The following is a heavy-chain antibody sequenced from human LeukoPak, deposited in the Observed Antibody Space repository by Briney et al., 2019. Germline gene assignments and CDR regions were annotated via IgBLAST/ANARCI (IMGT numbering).Heavy chain of an antibody. Sequence: SQTLSLTCTVSGGSISSDDYHWSWIRQPAGKGLEWIGRIYTSGSTNYNPSLKSRVTISVDTSKNQFSLKLSSVTAADTAVYYCARIFGGPVSRRFDPWGQGTLVTVSS. J-gene: IGHJ5*02. V-gene: IGHV4-61*02. CDR1: GGSISSDDYH. CDR2: IYTSGST. CDR3: ARIFGGPVSRRFDP. D-gene: IGHD4-23*01.